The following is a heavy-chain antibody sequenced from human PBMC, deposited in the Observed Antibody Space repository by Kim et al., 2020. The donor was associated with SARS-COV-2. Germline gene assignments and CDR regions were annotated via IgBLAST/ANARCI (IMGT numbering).Heavy chain of an antibody. J-gene: IGHJ4*02. D-gene: IGHD3-10*01. CDR1: GFIFTSYN. Sequence: GGSLRLSCAASGFIFTSYNINWVRQAPGKGLQWVSGVIASGDTTNYADSVRGRFTISRDISENTLYLQMNSLTAEDTAIYYCARCLSSGPYWGQGTLVTVSS. V-gene: IGHV3-23*01. CDR3: ARCLSSGPY. CDR2: VIASGDTT.